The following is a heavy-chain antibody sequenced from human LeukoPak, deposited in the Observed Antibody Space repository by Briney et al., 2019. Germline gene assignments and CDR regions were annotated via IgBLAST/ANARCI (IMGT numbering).Heavy chain of an antibody. J-gene: IGHJ4*02. Sequence: ASVKVSCKASGYTFTGHYMHWVRQAPGQGLEWMGWINPNSGGTNYAQKFQGRVTMTRDTSISTAYMELSGLRFDDTAVYYCARGDTALYFDYWGQGTLVTVSS. CDR3: ARGDTALYFDY. V-gene: IGHV1-2*02. D-gene: IGHD2-15*01. CDR1: GYTFTGHY. CDR2: INPNSGGT.